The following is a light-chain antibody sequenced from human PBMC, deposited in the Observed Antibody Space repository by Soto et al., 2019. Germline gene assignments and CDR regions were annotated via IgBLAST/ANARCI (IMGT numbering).Light chain of an antibody. J-gene: IGLJ2*01. CDR2: DVN. CDR3: SSYTSSITLV. CDR1: SSDVGGYDY. V-gene: IGLV2-14*03. Sequence: QSALTQPVSVSGSPGQSITISCTGTSSDVGGYDYVSWYQQHPGKAPKLMLYDVNNRPSGVSNRFSGSKSGNTASLTISGLQAEDEADYYCSSYTSSITLVFGAGTKVTVL.